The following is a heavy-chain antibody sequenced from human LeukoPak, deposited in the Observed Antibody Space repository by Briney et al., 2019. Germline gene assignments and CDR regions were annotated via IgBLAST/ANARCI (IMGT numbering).Heavy chain of an antibody. CDR1: GFSFNSAA. CDR3: AKDREYYDSTHHF. J-gene: IGHJ4*02. CDR2: VSSSGANT. Sequence: GGSLRLSCAASGFSFNSAAMTWVRQAPGKGLEWVSLVSSSGANTYYADSVKGRVTISRDNSKNTLYLQMNSLRAEDTAVFYCAKDREYYDSTHHFWGQGTLVTVSS. D-gene: IGHD3-22*01. V-gene: IGHV3-23*01.